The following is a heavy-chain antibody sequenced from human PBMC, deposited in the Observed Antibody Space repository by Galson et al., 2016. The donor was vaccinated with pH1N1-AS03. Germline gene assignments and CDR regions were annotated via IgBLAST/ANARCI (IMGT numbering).Heavy chain of an antibody. J-gene: IGHJ1*01. Sequence: SLRLSCAASGFTFSNSGMNWVRQAPGKGLEWVSSISSSSNYIYYADSVKGRFTISRDNANNSLYLQMNSLRAEDTAVYYCASGYCSGGNCHSGYFQYWGQGTRVTVSS. CDR2: ISSSSNYI. CDR3: ASGYCSGGNCHSGYFQY. D-gene: IGHD2-15*01. V-gene: IGHV3-21*06. CDR1: GFTFSNSG.